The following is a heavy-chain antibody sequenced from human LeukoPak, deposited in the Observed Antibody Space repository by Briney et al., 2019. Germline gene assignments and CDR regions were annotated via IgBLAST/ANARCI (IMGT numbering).Heavy chain of an antibody. V-gene: IGHV3-74*01. CDR3: AKDHYWSIDY. CDR2: IKGDGIST. D-gene: IGHD3-3*01. J-gene: IGHJ4*02. Sequence: GGSLRLSCAASGFDFSSNWMHWVRHAPGQGLVWVSRIKGDGISTNYADSVKGRFTISRDTAKNTLYLQMNSLRAEDTGVYYCAKDHYWSIDYWGRGTLVTVSS. CDR1: GFDFSSNW.